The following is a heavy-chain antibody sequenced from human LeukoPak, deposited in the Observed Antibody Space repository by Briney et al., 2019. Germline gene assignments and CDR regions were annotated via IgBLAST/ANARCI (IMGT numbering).Heavy chain of an antibody. J-gene: IGHJ4*02. CDR2: INSDGINT. D-gene: IGHD6-19*01. Sequence: GGSLRLSCAASGFTFSNYWMHWVRQAPGKGLVWVSRINSDGINTSYADSVKGRFTISRDNSKNTLYLQMNSLRAEDTAVYYCAKSGGGYSSGWFYWGQGTLVTVSS. CDR1: GFTFSNYW. CDR3: AKSGGGYSSGWFY. V-gene: IGHV3-74*01.